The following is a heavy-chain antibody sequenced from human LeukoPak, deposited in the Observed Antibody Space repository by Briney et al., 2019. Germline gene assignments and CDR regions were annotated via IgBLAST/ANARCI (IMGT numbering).Heavy chain of an antibody. J-gene: IGHJ3*02. V-gene: IGHV4-30-4*08. D-gene: IGHD3-10*01. CDR1: GGSTNSGDYY. CDR2: IYYTGNT. CDR3: ARATITMAVGVPADAFDI. Sequence: SETLSLTCTVSGGSTNSGDYYWSWIRQPPGKGLEWIGYIYYTGNTYYNPSLKSRINISVDTSKKQFSLKLRSVTAADTAVYYCARATITMAVGVPADAFDIWGPGTMVTVSS.